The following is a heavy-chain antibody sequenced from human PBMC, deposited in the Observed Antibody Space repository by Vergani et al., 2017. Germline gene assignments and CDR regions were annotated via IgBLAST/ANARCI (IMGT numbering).Heavy chain of an antibody. V-gene: IGHV3-30*03. J-gene: IGHJ2*01. CDR2: ISYDGTQK. CDR3: VRLPRGPWNFDL. Sequence: QVHLVESGGGVVQPGRSLRLSCVVSGFTSSYYGMHWVRQAPGKGLEWVAVISYDGTQKYYADSVKGRFTISRDNSKSTLYLQMNSLRVEDTAVYYCVRLPRGPWNFDLWGRGTLITVSS. CDR1: GFTSSYYG.